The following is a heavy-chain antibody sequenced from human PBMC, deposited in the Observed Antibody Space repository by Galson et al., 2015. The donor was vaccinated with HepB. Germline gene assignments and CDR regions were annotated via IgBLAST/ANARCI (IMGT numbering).Heavy chain of an antibody. CDR2: IRSKAYGGTT. Sequence: SLRLSCAASGFTFGDYAMSWFRQAPGEGLEWVGFIRSKAYGGTTEYAASVKGRFTISRDDSKSIAYLQMNSLKTEDTAVYYCTRDAPTKVYYYYMDVWGKGTTVTVSS. D-gene: IGHD4-17*01. J-gene: IGHJ6*03. CDR3: TRDAPTKVYYYYMDV. V-gene: IGHV3-49*03. CDR1: GFTFGDYA.